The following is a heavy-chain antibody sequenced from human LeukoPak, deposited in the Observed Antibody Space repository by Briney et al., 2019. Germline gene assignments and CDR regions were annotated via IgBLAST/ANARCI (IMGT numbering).Heavy chain of an antibody. CDR1: GFTFSSYA. CDR2: ISYDGSNK. D-gene: IGHD6-6*01. CDR3: ARVIGDSSSSGSDY. V-gene: IGHV3-30-3*01. Sequence: GGSLRLSCAASGFTFSSYAMHWVRQAPGKGLEWVAVISYDGSNKYYADSVKGRFTISRDNSKNTLYLQMNSLRAEDTAVYYCARVIGDSSSSGSDYWGQGTLVTVSS. J-gene: IGHJ4*02.